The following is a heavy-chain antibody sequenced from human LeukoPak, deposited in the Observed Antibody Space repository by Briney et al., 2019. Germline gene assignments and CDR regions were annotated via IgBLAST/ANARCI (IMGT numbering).Heavy chain of an antibody. CDR3: ARDFYYYIDV. CDR2: IKQDGSEK. J-gene: IGHJ6*03. V-gene: IGHV3-7*01. Sequence: PGGSPRLSCTASGFTFSGYWMTWVRQAPGKGLEWVANIKQDGSEKHCVDSVRGRFTISRENAKNSLYLQVNSLRAEDTAVYYCARDFYYYIDVWGKGTTVTVSS. CDR1: GFTFSGYW.